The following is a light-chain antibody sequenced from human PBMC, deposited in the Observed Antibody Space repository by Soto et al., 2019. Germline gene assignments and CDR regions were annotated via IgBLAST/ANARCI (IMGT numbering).Light chain of an antibody. CDR1: QSVSSN. CDR3: QQKNNWPPIT. J-gene: IGKJ5*01. CDR2: GAS. Sequence: EIVMTQSPATLSVSPGERATLSCRASQSVSSNLAWYQQKPGQAPRLLIYGASTRATGIPARFSGSGSGTEFTLPISSLQSEEFAVYYCQQKNNWPPITFGQGTRLEIK. V-gene: IGKV3-15*01.